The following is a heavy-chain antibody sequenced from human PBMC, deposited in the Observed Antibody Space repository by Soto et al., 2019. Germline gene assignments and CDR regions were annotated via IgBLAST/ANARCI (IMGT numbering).Heavy chain of an antibody. CDR1: GGTFGSYT. CDR3: AGGAGTTEH. V-gene: IGHV1-69*02. Sequence: QVQLVQSGAEVKKPGSSVKVSCKASGGTFGSYTISRVRQAPGQGLEWMGRIIPILGIANYAQKFQGRVTITADKSTSTAYMELSSLRFEDTAVYYCAGGAGTTEHWGQGTLVTVSS. D-gene: IGHD1-1*01. CDR2: IIPILGIA. J-gene: IGHJ4*02.